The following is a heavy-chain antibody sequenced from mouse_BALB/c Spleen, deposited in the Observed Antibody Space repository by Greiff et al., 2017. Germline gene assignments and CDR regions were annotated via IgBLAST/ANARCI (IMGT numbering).Heavy chain of an antibody. CDR3: YGSSPFAY. D-gene: IGHD1-1*01. V-gene: IGHV1-69*02. CDR1: GYTFTSYW. Sequence: VQLQQPGAELVKPGASVKLSCKASGYTFTSYWMHWVKQRPGQGLEWIGEIDPSDSYTNYNQKFKGKATLTVDKSSSTAYMQLNSLTSEDSAVYFCYGSSPFAYWGQGTLVTVSA. J-gene: IGHJ3*01. CDR2: IDPSDSYT.